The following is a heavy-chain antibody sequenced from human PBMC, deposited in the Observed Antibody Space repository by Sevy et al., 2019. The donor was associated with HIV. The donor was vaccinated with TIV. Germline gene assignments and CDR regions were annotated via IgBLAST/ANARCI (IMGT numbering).Heavy chain of an antibody. CDR3: AHYSGLYGYYYGMDV. CDR1: GVTFSSYG. J-gene: IGHJ6*02. Sequence: GGSLRLSCAASGVTFSSYGIHWVRQAPGKGLEWVAVISYDGSKKNHAESMKGRFTISRDNSKNTLYLEMSSLRPEDTAVYYCAHYSGLYGYYYGMDVWGQGTTVTVSS. D-gene: IGHD1-26*01. CDR2: ISYDGSKK. V-gene: IGHV3-30*03.